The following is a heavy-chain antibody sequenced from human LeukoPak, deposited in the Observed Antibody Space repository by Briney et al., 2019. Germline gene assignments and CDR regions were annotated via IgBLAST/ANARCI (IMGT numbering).Heavy chain of an antibody. Sequence: SETLSLTWTLSGVYIIIGSDYSAWIRQPPGKGLEWIGSIYYSGSTYYNPSLKSRVTISVDTSKNQFSLKLSSVTAADTAVYYCATYDDTRYSSGYLSGVEDYRGQGTLVTVSS. CDR2: IYYSGST. J-gene: IGHJ4*02. CDR3: ATYDDTRYSSGYLSGVEDY. CDR1: GVYIIIGSDY. V-gene: IGHV4-39*01. D-gene: IGHD5-18*01.